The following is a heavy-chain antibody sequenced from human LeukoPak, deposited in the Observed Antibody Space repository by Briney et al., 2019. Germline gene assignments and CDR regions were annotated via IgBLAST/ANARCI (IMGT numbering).Heavy chain of an antibody. Sequence: GASVKVSCKASGGTFSSYAISWVRQAPGQGLEWMGGIIPIFGTANYAQKFQGRVTITADESTSTAYMELSSLRSEDTDVYYCARGGSHLAAEFDHWGQGTLVTVSS. V-gene: IGHV1-69*13. CDR1: GGTFSSYA. J-gene: IGHJ4*02. D-gene: IGHD6-13*01. CDR3: ARGGSHLAAEFDH. CDR2: IIPIFGTA.